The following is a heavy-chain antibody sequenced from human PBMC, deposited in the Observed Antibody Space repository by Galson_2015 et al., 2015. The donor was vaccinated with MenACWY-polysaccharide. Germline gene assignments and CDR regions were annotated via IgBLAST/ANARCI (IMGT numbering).Heavy chain of an antibody. Sequence: TLSLTCTVSNGSISSGGYSWSWIRQPPGKGLEWIGYIYQSGTTYHNPSLRSRVTISVDRSKNQFSLRLNSVTAADTAVYYCARIMQASGGGSGSYHDYWGQGTLVTVSS. CDR2: IYQSGTT. V-gene: IGHV4-30-2*01. CDR1: NGSISSGGYS. D-gene: IGHD3-10*01. CDR3: ARIMQASGGGSGSYHDY. J-gene: IGHJ4*02.